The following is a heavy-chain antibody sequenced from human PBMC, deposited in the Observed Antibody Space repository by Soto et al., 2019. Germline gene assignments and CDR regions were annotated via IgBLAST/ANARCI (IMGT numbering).Heavy chain of an antibody. CDR2: ISDDGSNK. V-gene: IGHV3-30*03. Sequence: GGSLRLSCAASGFTFKTYGMHWVRQAPGKGLEWVAVISDDGSNKYNIASVEGRFTISRDNSKNTLSLQMNSLRAEDMAVYYCARDPKGEGSGSSVGPRRYYYYGMDVWGQGTTVTVSS. J-gene: IGHJ6*02. D-gene: IGHD3-10*01. CDR1: GFTFKTYG. CDR3: ARDPKGEGSGSSVGPRRYYYYGMDV.